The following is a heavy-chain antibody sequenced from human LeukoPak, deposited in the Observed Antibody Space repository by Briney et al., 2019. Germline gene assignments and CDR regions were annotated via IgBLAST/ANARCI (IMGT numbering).Heavy chain of an antibody. CDR3: AREHSGSHSRGAFDI. CDR1: GGSISSGGYY. Sequence: PSETLSLTCTVSGGSISSGGYYWSWIRQHPGKGLEWIGYIYYSGSTYYNPSLKSRVTISVDTSKNQFSLKLSSVTAADTAVYYCAREHSGSHSRGAFDIWGQGTMVTVSS. CDR2: IYYSGST. D-gene: IGHD1-26*01. V-gene: IGHV4-31*03. J-gene: IGHJ3*02.